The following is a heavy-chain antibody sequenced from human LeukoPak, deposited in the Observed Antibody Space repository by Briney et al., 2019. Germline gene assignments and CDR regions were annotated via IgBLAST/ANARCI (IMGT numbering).Heavy chain of an antibody. CDR3: VRGLQGPDY. J-gene: IGHJ4*02. CDR2: IDNDGSSR. CDR1: GFTFNNYW. Sequence: TGGSLRLSCAASGFTFNNYWMHWVRQAPGKGLVWVVRIDNDGSSRVYAESVKGRFTISRDNAKNTVYLQMNRLRGEDTALYYCVRGLQGPDYWGEGTLVIVSS. D-gene: IGHD2-15*01. V-gene: IGHV3-74*01.